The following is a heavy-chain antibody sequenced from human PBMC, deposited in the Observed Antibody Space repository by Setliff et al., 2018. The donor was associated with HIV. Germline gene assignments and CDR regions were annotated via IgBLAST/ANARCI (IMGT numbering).Heavy chain of an antibody. Sequence: GSLRLSCAASGFTFSNAWMSWVRQAPGKGLEWVGRIKSKTDGGTTDYAAPVKGRFTISRDDSKNTLYLQMNSLKAEDTAVYYCTIDLDILTGPRSYDAFDIWGQGTMVTVSS. V-gene: IGHV3-15*01. CDR3: TIDLDILTGPRSYDAFDI. CDR1: GFTFSNAW. J-gene: IGHJ3*02. CDR2: IKSKTDGGTT. D-gene: IGHD3-9*01.